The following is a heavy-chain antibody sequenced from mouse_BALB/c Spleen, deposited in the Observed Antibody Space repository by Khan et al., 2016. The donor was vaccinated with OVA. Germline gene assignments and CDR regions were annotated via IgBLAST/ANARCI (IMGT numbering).Heavy chain of an antibody. Sequence: VQLKQSGGDIVKPGGSLKLSCAASGFTFSTYGMSWVRQTPDKRLEWVATVSTGGHYTYYTDTVKGRFTISRDNAKNTLYLQRSSLGSEDTAIFYCARLAYYYDSEGFAYWGQGTLVTVSA. CDR3: ARLAYYYDSEGFAY. CDR1: GFTFSTYG. D-gene: IGHD1-1*01. V-gene: IGHV5-6*01. J-gene: IGHJ3*01. CDR2: VSTGGHYT.